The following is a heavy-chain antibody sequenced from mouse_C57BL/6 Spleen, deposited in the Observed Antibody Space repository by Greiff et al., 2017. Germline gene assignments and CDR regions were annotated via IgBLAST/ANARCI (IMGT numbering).Heavy chain of an antibody. CDR2: IDPSDSYT. CDR1: GYTFTSYW. J-gene: IGHJ4*01. V-gene: IGHV1-50*01. D-gene: IGHD2-12*01. CDR3: ARRDVVTRKVDY. Sequence: QVQLQQPGAELVKPGASVKLSCKASGYTFTSYWMQWVKQRPGQGLEWIGEIDPSDSYTNYNQKFKGKATLTVDTSSSTAYMQLSSLTSEDSAVYYCARRDVVTRKVDYWGQGTSVTVSS.